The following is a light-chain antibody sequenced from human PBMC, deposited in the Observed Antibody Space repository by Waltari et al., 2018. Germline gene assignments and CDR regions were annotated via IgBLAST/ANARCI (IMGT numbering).Light chain of an antibody. J-gene: IGKJ4*01. V-gene: IGKV3-20*01. CDR1: QSITSIY. CDR3: QHYDRLPLT. Sequence: DIVSPQSPGTLSLSPGERATLSCRASQSITSIYLAWYQQKRGQAPRLLIYDISSRATGIPDRFSGSGSGTDFTLTISRLEPEDFAMYYCQHYDRLPLTFGGGTKVEIK. CDR2: DIS.